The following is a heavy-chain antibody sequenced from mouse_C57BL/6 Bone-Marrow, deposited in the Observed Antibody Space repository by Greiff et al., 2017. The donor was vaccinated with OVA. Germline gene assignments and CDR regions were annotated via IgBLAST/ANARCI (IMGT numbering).Heavy chain of an antibody. J-gene: IGHJ2*01. CDR2: IRNKANGYTT. CDR1: GFTFTDYY. Sequence: EVKLEESGGGLVQPGGSLSLSCAASGFTFTDYYMSWVRQPPGKALEWLGFIRNKANGYTTEYSASVKGRFTISRDNSQSILYLQMYALRAEDSATYYCARYATYYFDYWGQGTTLTVSS. V-gene: IGHV7-3*01. D-gene: IGHD6-1*01. CDR3: ARYATYYFDY.